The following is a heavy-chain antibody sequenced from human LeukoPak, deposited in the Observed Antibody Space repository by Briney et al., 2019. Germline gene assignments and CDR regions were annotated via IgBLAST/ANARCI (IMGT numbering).Heavy chain of an antibody. D-gene: IGHD3-22*01. V-gene: IGHV3-48*02. Sequence: GGSLRLSCAASGFTFSSYSLSWVRQAPRKGLEWVSYISSSSTTIYYADSVKGRFTISRDNAKNSLYLQMNSLRDEDTAVYYCARDSYGNSGYYYVFDYWGQGTLVTVSS. CDR1: GFTFSSYS. CDR2: ISSSSTTI. CDR3: ARDSYGNSGYYYVFDY. J-gene: IGHJ4*02.